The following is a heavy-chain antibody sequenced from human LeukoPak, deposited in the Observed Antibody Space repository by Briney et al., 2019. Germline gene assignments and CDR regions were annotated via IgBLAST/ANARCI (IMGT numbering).Heavy chain of an antibody. CDR2: IYSGGTT. CDR3: ASAVVHDAFDI. D-gene: IGHD2-15*01. J-gene: IGHJ3*02. V-gene: IGHV3-53*01. CDR1: GFSVSSNY. Sequence: GRSLRLSCAASGFSVSSNYVSWVRQAPGKGLEWVSVIYSGGTTYYADSIKGRFTISRDNSKNTLYLQMSSLRAEDTAVYYCASAVVHDAFDIWGQGTMVTVSS.